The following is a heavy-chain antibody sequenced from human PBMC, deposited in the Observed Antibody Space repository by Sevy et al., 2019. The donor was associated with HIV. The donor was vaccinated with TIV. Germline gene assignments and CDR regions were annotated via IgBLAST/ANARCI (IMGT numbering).Heavy chain of an antibody. CDR1: GYSFSDYW. CDR3: ARGARGTLPSYYYYTMDV. Sequence: GESLKISCKGSGYSFSDYWVGWVRQMPGKGLEWMGIIYPGDSDTTYSPAFQGQVTISADKSISTAYLQWSSLKASDTAIYYCARGARGTLPSYYYYTMDVWGQETTVTVSS. J-gene: IGHJ6*02. CDR2: IYPGDSDT. V-gene: IGHV5-51*01. D-gene: IGHD1-1*01.